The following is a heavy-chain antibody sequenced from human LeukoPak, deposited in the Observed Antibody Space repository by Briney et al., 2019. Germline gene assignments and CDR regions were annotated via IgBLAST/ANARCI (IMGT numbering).Heavy chain of an antibody. V-gene: IGHV4-31*03. CDR3: ARWYSSGWAFDY. CDR2: SYYSGNT. J-gene: IGHJ4*02. CDR1: GGSISSGGYY. Sequence: SETLSLTCTVSGGSISSGGYYWSWIRQHPGKGLEWIGYSYYSGNTYYNPSLKSRVTRSVDTSKNQFSLKLSSVTAADTAVYYCARWYSSGWAFDYWGQGTLVTVSS. D-gene: IGHD6-19*01.